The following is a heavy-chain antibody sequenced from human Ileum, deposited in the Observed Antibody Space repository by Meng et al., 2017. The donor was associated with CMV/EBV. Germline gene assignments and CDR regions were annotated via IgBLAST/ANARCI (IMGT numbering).Heavy chain of an antibody. D-gene: IGHD3-10*01. J-gene: IGHJ6*02. V-gene: IGHV4-59*01. CDR2: IYYSGST. Sequence: SETLSLTCTVSGGSMSSYYWSWIRQPPGRGPEYIGYIYYSGSTNYNPTLKIRVTLSEDTSKNQFSLKVSSVTAADTAVYHCARVLWFGETYYGLDVWGQGTTVTVSS. CDR3: ARVLWFGETYYGLDV. CDR1: GGSMSSYY.